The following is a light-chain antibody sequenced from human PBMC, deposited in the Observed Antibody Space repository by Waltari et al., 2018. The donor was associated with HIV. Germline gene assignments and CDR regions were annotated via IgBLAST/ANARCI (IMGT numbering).Light chain of an antibody. V-gene: IGLV3-21*04. Sequence: SYVLTQPPSVSVAPGQTDSISCGGYNIGTKLVHWSRQQPGQAPVVVIYYDSDRPSGIPERFSGSNSGNTATLTISRVEAGDEADYFCQVSVVSSDHPTFGGGTKLTVL. CDR3: QVSVVSSDHPT. CDR1: NIGTKL. J-gene: IGLJ2*01. CDR2: YDS.